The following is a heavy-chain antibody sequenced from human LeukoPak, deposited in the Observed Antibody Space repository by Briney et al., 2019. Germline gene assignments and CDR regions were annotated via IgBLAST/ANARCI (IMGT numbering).Heavy chain of an antibody. CDR3: AHRPQYSTGWYYFDY. V-gene: IGHV2-5*02. Sequence: SGPTLVNPTQTLTLTCTFSGFTLTTSAEGVGWIRQPPGKALEWLALIYWDDDKYYSPSLKSRLTITKDTSKNQVVLTMTNMDPVDTATYLCAHRPQYSTGWYYFDYWGQGTLVTVSS. CDR2: IYWDDDK. J-gene: IGHJ4*02. CDR1: GFTLTTSAEG. D-gene: IGHD6-19*01.